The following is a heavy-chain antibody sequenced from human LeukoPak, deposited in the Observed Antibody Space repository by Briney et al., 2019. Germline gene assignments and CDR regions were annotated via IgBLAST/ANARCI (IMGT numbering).Heavy chain of an antibody. Sequence: PSETLSLTCAVYGGSFSGYYWSWIRQPPGKGLEWIGEINHSGSTNYNPSLKSRVTTSVDTSKNQFSLKLSSVTAADTAVYYCARGRDSAMVTNWGQGTLVTVSS. D-gene: IGHD5-18*01. CDR1: GGSFSGYY. CDR3: ARGRDSAMVTN. J-gene: IGHJ4*02. CDR2: INHSGST. V-gene: IGHV4-34*01.